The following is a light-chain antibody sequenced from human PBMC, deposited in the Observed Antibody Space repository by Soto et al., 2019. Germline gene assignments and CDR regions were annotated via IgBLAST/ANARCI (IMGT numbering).Light chain of an antibody. J-gene: IGLJ3*02. CDR2: EVT. V-gene: IGLV2-8*01. CDR1: TTDIDNYDS. Sequence: QSALTQPPSVSGSPGQSVTISCTATTTDIDNYDSVSWYQQAPGTAPKLIIYEVTKGPSGVPDRFSGSKSGNTASLTVSGLQAEDEATYYCTSYAGGNTLVFGGGTKLTVL. CDR3: TSYAGGNTLV.